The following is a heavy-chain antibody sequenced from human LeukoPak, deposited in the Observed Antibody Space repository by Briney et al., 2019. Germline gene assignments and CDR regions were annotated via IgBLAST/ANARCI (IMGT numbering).Heavy chain of an antibody. Sequence: SVKVSCKASGYTFTSYAISWVRQAPGQWLEWMGGIIPIFGTANYAQKFQGRVTITADESTSTAYMELSSLRSEDTAVYYCARGRNSNRAYYYYYMDVWGKGTTVTVSS. CDR2: IIPIFGTA. D-gene: IGHD4-11*01. J-gene: IGHJ6*03. CDR1: GYTFTSYA. CDR3: ARGRNSNRAYYYYYMDV. V-gene: IGHV1-69*13.